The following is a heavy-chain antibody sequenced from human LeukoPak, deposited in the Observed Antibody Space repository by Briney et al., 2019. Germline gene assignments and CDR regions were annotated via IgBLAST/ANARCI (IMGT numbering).Heavy chain of an antibody. Sequence: SETLSLTCTVSGGSISSYYWSWIRQPPGKGLEWIGSIYYSGNTYYNASLKSQVSISIDTSKNQFSLRLTSVTAADTAVYYCARQAGSGLFILPGGQGTLVTVSS. CDR3: ARQAGSGLFILP. J-gene: IGHJ4*02. V-gene: IGHV4-39*01. CDR2: IYYSGNT. CDR1: GGSISSYY. D-gene: IGHD3/OR15-3a*01.